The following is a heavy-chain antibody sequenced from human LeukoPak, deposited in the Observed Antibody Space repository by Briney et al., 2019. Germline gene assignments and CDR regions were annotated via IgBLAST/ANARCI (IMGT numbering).Heavy chain of an antibody. Sequence: SETLSLTCTVSGGSISSYYWSWIRQPPGKGLEWIGYIYTSGSTNYNPPLKSRVTISVDTSKNQFSLKLSSVTAADTAVYYCAIFEVITGTTSDYWGQGTLVTVSS. CDR1: GGSISSYY. J-gene: IGHJ4*02. V-gene: IGHV4-4*09. D-gene: IGHD1-7*01. CDR2: IYTSGST. CDR3: AIFEVITGTTSDY.